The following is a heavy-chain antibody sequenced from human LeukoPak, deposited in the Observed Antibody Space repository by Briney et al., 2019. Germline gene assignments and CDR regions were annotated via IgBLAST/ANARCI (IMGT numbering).Heavy chain of an antibody. CDR3: ARDLVPAAATTVGAFDI. CDR2: IYSGGST. Sequence: GGSLRLSCAASGFTVSSNYMSWVRQAPGKGLEWVSVIYSGGSTYYADSVKGRFTISRDNSKNTLYLQMNSLRAEDTAVYYCARDLVPAAATTVGAFDIWGQGTMVTVSS. D-gene: IGHD2-2*01. J-gene: IGHJ3*02. V-gene: IGHV3-53*01. CDR1: GFTVSSNY.